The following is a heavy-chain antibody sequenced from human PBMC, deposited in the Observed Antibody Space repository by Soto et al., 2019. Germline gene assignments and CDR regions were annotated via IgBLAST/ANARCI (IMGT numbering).Heavy chain of an antibody. V-gene: IGHV1-2*02. CDR1: GCSLTGYY. J-gene: IGHJ1*01. Sequence: GXSVKVACKASGCSLTGYYMHWVGQAPGQGLEWMGWINPNSGGTNYAQKFQGRVTMTRDTPISTAYMELSRLRSDDTAVYYCARVPDPEQQLVQRNTTIVAPFWAEYFQHWGQRTLVTVSS. D-gene: IGHD6-13*01. CDR3: ARVPDPEQQLVQRNTTIVAPFWAEYFQH. CDR2: INPNSGGT.